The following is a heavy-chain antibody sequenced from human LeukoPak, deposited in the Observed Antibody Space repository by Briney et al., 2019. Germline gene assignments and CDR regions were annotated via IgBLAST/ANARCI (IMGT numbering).Heavy chain of an antibody. V-gene: IGHV1-2*04. CDR3: ARPPRYSSGWYNNGFAP. CDR1: GYTFTGYY. CDR2: INPNSGGT. D-gene: IGHD6-19*01. J-gene: IGHJ5*02. Sequence: ASVKVSCKASGYTFTGYYMHWVRQAPGQGLEWMGWINPNSGGTNYAQKFQGWVTMTRDTSISTAYMELSRLRSDDTAVYYCARPPRYSSGWYNNGFAPGGQGPLVTVSS.